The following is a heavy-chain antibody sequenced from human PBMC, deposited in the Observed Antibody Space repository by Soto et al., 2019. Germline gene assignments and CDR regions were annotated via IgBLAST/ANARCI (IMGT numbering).Heavy chain of an antibody. CDR1: GFTFSSYW. CDR2: IKSDGSRT. D-gene: IGHD6-19*01. Sequence: EVQLVESGGGLVQPGGSLRLSCAASGFTFSSYWMHWLRQTPGKGLEWVSRIKSDGSRTVYAESLKGRFTISRDSAESTVYMQMSSLRVEDTAVYYCTREGNGWYEKSFDTWGQGTPVTVSS. V-gene: IGHV3-74*01. J-gene: IGHJ3*02. CDR3: TREGNGWYEKSFDT.